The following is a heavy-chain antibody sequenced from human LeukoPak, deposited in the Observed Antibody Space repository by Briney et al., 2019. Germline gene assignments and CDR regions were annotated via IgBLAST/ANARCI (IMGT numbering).Heavy chain of an antibody. CDR3: AREADCSGGSCYRGAFDI. CDR2: IKQDGSEK. V-gene: IGHV3-7*01. D-gene: IGHD2-15*01. J-gene: IGHJ3*02. Sequence: PGGSLRLSCAASGFTFSSYWMSWVRQAPGKGLEWVANIKQDGSEKQYVDSVKGRFAISRDNAENSLYLQMNSLRAEDTAVYYCAREADCSGGSCYRGAFDIWGQGTMITVSS. CDR1: GFTFSSYW.